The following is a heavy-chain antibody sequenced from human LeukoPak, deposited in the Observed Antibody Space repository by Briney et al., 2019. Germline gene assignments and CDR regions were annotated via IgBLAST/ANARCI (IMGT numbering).Heavy chain of an antibody. D-gene: IGHD3-3*01. V-gene: IGHV3-74*01. CDR2: INSDGSST. Sequence: GGSLRLSCAASGFTFSSYWMHWVRQAPGKGLVWVSRINSDGSSTSYADSVKGRFTISRDNAKNTLYLQMNSLRAEHRAVYYCARERGDFWSGYYTSLGYWGQGTLVTVSS. J-gene: IGHJ4*02. CDR1: GFTFSSYW. CDR3: ARERGDFWSGYYTSLGY.